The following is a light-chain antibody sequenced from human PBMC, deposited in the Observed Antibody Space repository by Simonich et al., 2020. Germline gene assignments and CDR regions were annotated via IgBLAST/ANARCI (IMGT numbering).Light chain of an antibody. CDR1: ISDVGGYNY. J-gene: IGLJ2*01. V-gene: IGLV2-14*01. Sequence: QSALTQPASVSGSPGQSITISCTGTISDVGGYNYVSWYQQHTGKAPKLMIYDVSKRPSGVSNRFSGSKSGNTASLTISGLQAEDEADYYCSSYTSSSTVVFGGGTKLTVL. CDR3: SSYTSSSTVV. CDR2: DVS.